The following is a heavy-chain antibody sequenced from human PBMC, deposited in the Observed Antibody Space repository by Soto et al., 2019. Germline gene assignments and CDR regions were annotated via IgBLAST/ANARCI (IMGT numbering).Heavy chain of an antibody. CDR3: AGAVTWGLDV. D-gene: IGHD3-16*01. Sequence: EVQLVESGGGLVQPGGSLRLSCAASGFTFSLYSMSWVRQAPGKGLEWVSYISRSSTGIHYADSVKGRFTISRDDATNSMHLQMNSLRDGEKAVYFCAGAVTWGLDVWGQGTTVSISS. CDR2: ISRSSTGI. V-gene: IGHV3-48*02. CDR1: GFTFSLYS. J-gene: IGHJ6*02.